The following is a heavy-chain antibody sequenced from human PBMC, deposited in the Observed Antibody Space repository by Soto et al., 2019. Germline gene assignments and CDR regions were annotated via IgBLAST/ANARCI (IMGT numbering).Heavy chain of an antibody. D-gene: IGHD2-8*01. J-gene: IGHJ6*02. CDR1: GGSISSGGYY. Sequence: SETLSLTCTVSGGSISSGGYYWSWIRQHPGKGLEWIGYIYYSGSTYYNPSLKSRVTISVDTSKNQFSLKLSSVTAADTAVYYCARDGLYCTNGVCHGGGYYYYGMDVWGQGTTVTVS. CDR3: ARDGLYCTNGVCHGGGYYYYGMDV. CDR2: IYYSGST. V-gene: IGHV4-31*03.